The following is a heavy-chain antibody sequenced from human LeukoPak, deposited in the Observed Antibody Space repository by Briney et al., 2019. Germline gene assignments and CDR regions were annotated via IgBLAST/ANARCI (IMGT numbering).Heavy chain of an antibody. J-gene: IGHJ4*02. D-gene: IGHD6-6*01. CDR1: GGSISSGGYY. V-gene: IGHV4-31*03. CDR2: IYYSGST. Sequence: PSETLSLTCTVSGGSISSGGYYWSWIRQHPGKGLEWIGYIYYSGSTYYNPSLKSRVTKSVDTSKNQFSLKLSSVTAADTAVYYCARGVRVLAARPYYFDYWGQGTLVTVSS. CDR3: ARGVRVLAARPYYFDY.